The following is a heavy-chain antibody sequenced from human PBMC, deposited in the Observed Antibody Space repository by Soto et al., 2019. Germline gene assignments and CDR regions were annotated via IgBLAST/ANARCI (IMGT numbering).Heavy chain of an antibody. V-gene: IGHV4-59*01. D-gene: IGHD2-21*01. CDR1: GGSISGSY. J-gene: IGHJ4*02. CDR2: VYYTGST. CDR3: ARSVAGPGEHIDY. Sequence: SETLSLTCSVSGGSISGSYWSWIRQSPGKGLEWLGYVYYTGSTNYSPSLRSRVSISVDTSKNEFSLRLSSVTAADTAVYFCARSVAGPGEHIDYRGKGTNVTVSX.